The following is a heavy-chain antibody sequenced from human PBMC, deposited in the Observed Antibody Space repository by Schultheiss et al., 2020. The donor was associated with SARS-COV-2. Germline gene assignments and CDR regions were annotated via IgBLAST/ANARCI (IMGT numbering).Heavy chain of an antibody. V-gene: IGHV4-39*07. CDR2: INHSGST. CDR1: GGSISSGGYY. J-gene: IGHJ2*01. Sequence: SETLSLTCTVSGGSISSGGYYWSWIRQHPGTGLEWIGEINHSGSTNYNPSLKSRVTISVDTSKNQFSLKLSSVTAADTAVYYCARETEDYDFWSGSLNWYFDLWGRGTLVTVSS. D-gene: IGHD3-3*01. CDR3: ARETEDYDFWSGSLNWYFDL.